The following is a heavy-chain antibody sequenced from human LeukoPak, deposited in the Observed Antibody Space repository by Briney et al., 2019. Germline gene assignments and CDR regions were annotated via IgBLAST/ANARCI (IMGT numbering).Heavy chain of an antibody. V-gene: IGHV4-59*08. CDR3: ARHGAGMYLNWFDP. D-gene: IGHD1-1*01. J-gene: IGHJ5*02. CDR1: GDSISSYY. Sequence: PSETLSLTCTVSGDSISSYYWSWIRQPSGKGLEWIGYIYYSGSTNYNPSLKSRVTISVDTSKNQFSLKLSSVTAADTAVYYCARHGAGMYLNWFDPWGQGTLVTVSS. CDR2: IYYSGST.